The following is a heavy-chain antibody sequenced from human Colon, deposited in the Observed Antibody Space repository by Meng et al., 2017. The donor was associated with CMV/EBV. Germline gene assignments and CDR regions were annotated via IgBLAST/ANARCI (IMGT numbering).Heavy chain of an antibody. D-gene: IGHD2-2*01. Sequence: SETLSLTCTVSGGFISSGGYYWSWIRQHPGKGLEWIGYIYYSGSTYYNPSLKSRVTISVDTSKNQFSLKLSSVTAADTAVYYCATHCSSTSCSRGGIDYWGQGTLVTVSS. CDR1: GGFISSGGYY. CDR2: IYYSGST. J-gene: IGHJ4*02. V-gene: IGHV4-31*03. CDR3: ATHCSSTSCSRGGIDY.